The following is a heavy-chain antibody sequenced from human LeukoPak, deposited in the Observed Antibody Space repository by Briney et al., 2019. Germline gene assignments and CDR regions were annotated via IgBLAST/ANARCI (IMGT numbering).Heavy chain of an antibody. CDR2: IYYSGST. Sequence: PSETLSLTCTVSGGSISSYYWSWIRQPPGKGLEWIGYIYYSGSTNYNPSLKSRVTISVDTSKNQFSLKLSSVTAADTAVYYCARHCLYYYDSSGYYEGVYYFDYWGQGTLVTVSS. V-gene: IGHV4-59*01. J-gene: IGHJ4*02. CDR1: GGSISSYY. D-gene: IGHD3-22*01. CDR3: ARHCLYYYDSSGYYEGVYYFDY.